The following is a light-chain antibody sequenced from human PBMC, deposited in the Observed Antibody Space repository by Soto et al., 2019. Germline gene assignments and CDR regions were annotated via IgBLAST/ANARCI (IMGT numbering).Light chain of an antibody. V-gene: IGKV1-5*03. CDR3: QQYNTYSWT. Sequence: DIQMTQSPSTLSASVGDRVTITCRASQSISSWLAWYQQIPGKAPKLLIYKASSLESGVSSRFSGSGSGTEFTLTISSLQPDDFATYYCQQYNTYSWTFGQGTKVEI. CDR1: QSISSW. CDR2: KAS. J-gene: IGKJ1*01.